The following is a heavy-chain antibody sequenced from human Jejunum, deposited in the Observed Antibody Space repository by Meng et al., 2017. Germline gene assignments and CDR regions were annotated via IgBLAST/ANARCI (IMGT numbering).Heavy chain of an antibody. CDR2: INYRGNT. CDR1: GGSISTNSYW. D-gene: IGHD6-13*01. V-gene: IGHV4-39*01. J-gene: IGHJ5*02. CDR3: ARRGIATAVVLFDP. Sequence: QLQLQESGPGLVKPSETLSLRCSVSGGSISTNSYWWAWIRQPPGKGLEWIGTINYRGNTYYSPSLKSRVTISVDTSKNQFSLKLNSVTAADTALYYCARRGIATAVVLFDPWGQGTLVTVSS.